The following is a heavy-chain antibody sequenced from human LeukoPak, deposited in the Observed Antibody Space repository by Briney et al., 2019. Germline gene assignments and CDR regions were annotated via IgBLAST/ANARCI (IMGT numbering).Heavy chain of an antibody. CDR2: LSGSGTST. V-gene: IGHV3-23*01. CDR3: AKGETVTKGPFDN. D-gene: IGHD4-17*01. CDR1: GFTFRTYP. J-gene: IGHJ4*02. Sequence: GRSLRLSCAASGFTFRTYPMSWVRQAPGKGLDWVSALSGSGTSTYYADSVKGRFSISRDNSKNTLFLQMNNLRVDDTAVYYCAKGETVTKGPFDNWGQGTLVTVSS.